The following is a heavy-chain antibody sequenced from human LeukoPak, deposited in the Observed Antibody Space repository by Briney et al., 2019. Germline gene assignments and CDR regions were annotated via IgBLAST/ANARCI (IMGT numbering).Heavy chain of an antibody. D-gene: IGHD3-9*01. CDR3: ASAFDILTGYHSNWFDP. CDR2: INHSGST. CDR1: GGSFSGYY. V-gene: IGHV4-34*01. Sequence: PSETLSLTCAVYGGSFSGYYWSWIRQPPGKGLEWIGEINHSGSTNYNPSLKCRVTISVDTSKNQFSLKLSSVTAADTAVYYCASAFDILTGYHSNWFDPWGQGTLVTVSS. J-gene: IGHJ5*02.